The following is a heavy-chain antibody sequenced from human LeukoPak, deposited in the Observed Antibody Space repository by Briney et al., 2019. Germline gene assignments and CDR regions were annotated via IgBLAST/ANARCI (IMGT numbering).Heavy chain of an antibody. J-gene: IGHJ4*02. V-gene: IGHV3-21*01. D-gene: IGHD3-22*01. Sequence: GGSLRLSCAASGFTFSSYSMNWVRQAPGKGLEWVSSISSSSSYIYYADSVKGRFTISRDNAKNSLYLQMSSLRAEDTAVYYCARGIYDSSGYYVDYWGQGTLVTVSS. CDR3: ARGIYDSSGYYVDY. CDR2: ISSSSSYI. CDR1: GFTFSSYS.